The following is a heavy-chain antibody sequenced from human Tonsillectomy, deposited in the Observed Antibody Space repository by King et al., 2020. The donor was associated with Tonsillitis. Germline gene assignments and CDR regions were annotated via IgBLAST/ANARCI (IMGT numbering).Heavy chain of an antibody. CDR3: VPSDG. CDR2: ISGGGDRT. Sequence: EVQLVESGGGLVQPGGSLRLSCVASGFTFRNFYVGWVRQPPGKGLEWVSSISGGGDRTLYADSVTGRFTISRDNSKNSLFLQLNSLRAEDTAVYYCVPSDGWGQGTLVTVSS. V-gene: IGHV3-23*04. J-gene: IGHJ4*02. CDR1: GFTFRNFY. D-gene: IGHD2-21*02.